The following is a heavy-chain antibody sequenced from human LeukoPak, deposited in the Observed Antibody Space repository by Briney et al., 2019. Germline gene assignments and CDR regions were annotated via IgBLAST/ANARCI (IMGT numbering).Heavy chain of an antibody. Sequence: SETLSLTCAVYGGSFSGYYWSWIRQPPGEGLEWIGEINHSGSTNYNPSLKSRVTISVDTSKNQFSLKLSSVTAADTAVYYCARGEGSENYYYYYMDVWGKGTTVTVSS. CDR3: ARGEGSENYYYYYMDV. CDR1: GGSFSGYY. J-gene: IGHJ6*03. D-gene: IGHD3-10*01. CDR2: INHSGST. V-gene: IGHV4-34*01.